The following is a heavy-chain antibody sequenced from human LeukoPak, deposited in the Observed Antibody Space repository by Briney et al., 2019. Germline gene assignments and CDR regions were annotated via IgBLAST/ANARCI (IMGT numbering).Heavy chain of an antibody. CDR2: ISGSGVST. Sequence: GGSLRLSCAASGFTFSSYGMSWVRQAPGKGLEWVSAISGSGVSTYYADSVKGRFTISRDNSKNTLYLQMNSLRAEDTAVYYCAKGVGYCSGGSCQQFDYWGQGTLVTVSS. V-gene: IGHV3-23*01. J-gene: IGHJ4*02. CDR1: GFTFSSYG. CDR3: AKGVGYCSGGSCQQFDY. D-gene: IGHD2-15*01.